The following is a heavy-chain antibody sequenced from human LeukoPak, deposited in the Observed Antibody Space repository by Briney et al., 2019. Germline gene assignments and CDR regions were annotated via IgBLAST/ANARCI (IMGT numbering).Heavy chain of an antibody. CDR1: GGTFSSYV. CDR2: MNPNSGNT. V-gene: IGHV1-8*03. CDR3: ARSGIAAAGKVGAFDY. Sequence: ASVKVSCKASGGTFSSYVIGWVRQATGQGLEWMGWMNPNSGNTGYAQKFQGRVTITRNTSISTAYMELSSLRSEDTAVYYCARSGIAAAGKVGAFDYWGQGTLVTVSS. J-gene: IGHJ4*02. D-gene: IGHD6-13*01.